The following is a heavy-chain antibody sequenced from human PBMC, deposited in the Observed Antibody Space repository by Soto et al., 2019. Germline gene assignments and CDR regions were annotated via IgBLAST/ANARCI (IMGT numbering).Heavy chain of an antibody. Sequence: SETLSLTCTVSGGSISSYYWSWIRQPPGKGLEWIGYIYYSGSTNYNPSLKSRVTISVDTSKNQFSLKLSSVTAADTAVYYCARDEGGYAFDYWGQEPWSPSPQ. CDR3: ARDEGGYAFDY. CDR2: IYYSGST. V-gene: IGHV4-59*01. CDR1: GGSISSYY. J-gene: IGHJ4*01. D-gene: IGHD5-12*01.